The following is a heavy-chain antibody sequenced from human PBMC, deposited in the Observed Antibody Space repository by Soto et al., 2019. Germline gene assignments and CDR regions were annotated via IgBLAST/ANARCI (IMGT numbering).Heavy chain of an antibody. CDR2: IYHSGST. D-gene: IGHD4-17*01. Sequence: QLQLQESGSGLVKPSQTLSLTCAVSGGSISSGGYSWSWIRQPPGKGLEWIGYIYHSGSTYYNPSLKSRGTISVDRSKNQFSLNLNSVTAADTAVYYCARFYGDYTNWFDPWGQGTLVTVSS. CDR1: GGSISSGGYS. J-gene: IGHJ5*02. V-gene: IGHV4-30-2*01. CDR3: ARFYGDYTNWFDP.